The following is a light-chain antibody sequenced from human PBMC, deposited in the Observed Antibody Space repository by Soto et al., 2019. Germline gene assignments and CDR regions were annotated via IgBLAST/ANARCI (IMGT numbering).Light chain of an antibody. Sequence: EIVLTQFPGTLSLSPGERATLSCRASQSVSSNYLAWYQQRPGQPPNLLIFGASNRAPGIPDRFSGSGSGTDFTLTISRLEPEDFAVYYCQQYNNWPITFGQGTRLEIK. CDR2: GAS. J-gene: IGKJ5*01. CDR3: QQYNNWPIT. CDR1: QSVSSNY. V-gene: IGKV3-20*01.